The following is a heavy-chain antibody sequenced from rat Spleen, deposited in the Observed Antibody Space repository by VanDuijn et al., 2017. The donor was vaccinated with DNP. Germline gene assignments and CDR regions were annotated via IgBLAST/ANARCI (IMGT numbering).Heavy chain of an antibody. CDR3: ASDILRVLH. V-gene: IGHV4-2*01. D-gene: IGHD1-9*01. J-gene: IGHJ2*01. CDR2: INKDSSTI. CDR1: GFNLNDYW. Sequence: EVKLVESGGGLVQPGRSLKLSCAASGFNLNDYWMAWVRQAPGKGLEWIGEINKDSSTINYSPSLKDKFTISRDNAQNTLYLHMNKLESEDTAIYYCASDILRVLHWGQGVMVTVSS.